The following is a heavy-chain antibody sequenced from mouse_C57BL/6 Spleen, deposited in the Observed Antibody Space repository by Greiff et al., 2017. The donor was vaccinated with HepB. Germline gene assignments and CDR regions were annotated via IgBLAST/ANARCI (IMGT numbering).Heavy chain of an antibody. V-gene: IGHV1-54*01. CDR1: GYAFTNYL. D-gene: IGHD1-1*01. Sequence: QVQLKESGAELVRPGTSVKVSCKASGYAFTNYLIEWVKQRPGQGLEWIGVINPGSGGTNYNEKFKGKATLTADKSSSTAYMQLSSLTSEDSAVYFCARSGSSGDYWGQGTTLTVSS. CDR3: ARSGSSGDY. J-gene: IGHJ2*01. CDR2: INPGSGGT.